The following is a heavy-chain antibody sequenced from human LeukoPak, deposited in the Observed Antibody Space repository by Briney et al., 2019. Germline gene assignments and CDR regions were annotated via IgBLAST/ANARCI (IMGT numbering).Heavy chain of an antibody. CDR1: GLTFSDFY. J-gene: IGHJ6*02. CDR3: ARGHYGLGV. Sequence: GGSLRLSCAASGLTFSDFYMSWIRQAPGKGLEWVSYITPSGTSTYYADSVKGRFTISRDNAKNSLDLQMNSLRAEDTAVYYCARGHYGLGVRGQGTTVTVSS. V-gene: IGHV3-11*01. CDR2: ITPSGTST.